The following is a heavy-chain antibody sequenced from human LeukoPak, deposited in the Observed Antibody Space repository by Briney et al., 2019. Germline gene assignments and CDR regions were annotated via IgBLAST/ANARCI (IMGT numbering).Heavy chain of an antibody. J-gene: IGHJ4*02. CDR1: GYTFTRYW. D-gene: IGHD3-9*01. V-gene: IGHV5-51*01. CDR3: ARRGTHYDILTGYYSSWYYFDY. Sequence: GESLKISCKGSGYTFTRYWIGWVRQMPGKGLEWMGIIYPGDSDTRYSPSFQGQVTISADKSISTAYLQWSSLKASDTAMYYCARRGTHYDILTGYYSSWYYFDYWGQGTLVTVSS. CDR2: IYPGDSDT.